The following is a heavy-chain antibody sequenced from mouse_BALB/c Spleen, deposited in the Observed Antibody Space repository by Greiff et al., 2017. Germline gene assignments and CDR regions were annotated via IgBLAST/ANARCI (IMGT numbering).Heavy chain of an antibody. D-gene: IGHD2-3*01. CDR1: GFSLTSYD. Sequence: VMLVESGPGLVAPSQSLSITCTVSGFSLTSYDISWIRQPPGKGLEWLGVIWTGGGTNYNSAFMSRLSISKDNSKSQVFLKMNSLQTDDTAIYYCVRSDGYPAYWGQGTLVTVSA. J-gene: IGHJ3*01. CDR2: IWTGGGT. CDR3: VRSDGYPAY. V-gene: IGHV2-9-2*01.